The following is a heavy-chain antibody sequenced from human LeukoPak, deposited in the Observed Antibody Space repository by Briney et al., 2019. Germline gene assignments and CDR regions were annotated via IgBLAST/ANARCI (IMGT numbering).Heavy chain of an antibody. CDR3: ARDGVTMVRGVPYYFYYGMDV. D-gene: IGHD3-10*01. CDR1: GYTFTSYG. Sequence: ASVTVSCKASGYTFTSYGISWVRQAPGQGREWMGWISTYNGNTNYAQNLQGRVTMSTDRSTSTAYMELRSLRSDDTPVYYCARDGVTMVRGVPYYFYYGMDVWGQGTTVTVSS. CDR2: ISTYNGNT. V-gene: IGHV1-18*01. J-gene: IGHJ6*02.